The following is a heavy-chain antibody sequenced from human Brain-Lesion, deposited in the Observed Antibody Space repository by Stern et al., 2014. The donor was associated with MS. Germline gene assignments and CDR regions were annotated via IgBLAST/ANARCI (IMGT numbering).Heavy chain of an antibody. J-gene: IGHJ6*02. CDR2: ISASGGST. D-gene: IGHD1-14*01. V-gene: IGHV3-23*04. CDR1: GFSFSNYA. CDR3: ASRTRYYGMDV. Sequence: EVHLVESGGGLVQPGGSLRLACAASGFSFSNYAMTWVRQAPGKGLEWVSGISASGGSTYHADYVKGRFTIFRDNSKNTVYLRMNGLRGEDTAVYYCASRTRYYGMDVWGQGTTVTVSS.